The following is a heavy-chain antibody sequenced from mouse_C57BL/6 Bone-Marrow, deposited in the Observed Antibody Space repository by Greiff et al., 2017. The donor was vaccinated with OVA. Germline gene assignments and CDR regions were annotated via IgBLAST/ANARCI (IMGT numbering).Heavy chain of an antibody. Sequence: EVQVVESGPGLVKPSQSLSLTCSVTGYSITSGYYWNWIRQFPGNKLEWMGYISYDGSNNYNPSLKNRISITRDTSKNQFFLKLNSVTTEDTATYYCARDLVITTVRYFDYWGQGTTLTVSS. J-gene: IGHJ2*01. V-gene: IGHV3-6*01. CDR3: ARDLVITTVRYFDY. CDR1: GYSITSGYY. CDR2: ISYDGSN. D-gene: IGHD1-1*01.